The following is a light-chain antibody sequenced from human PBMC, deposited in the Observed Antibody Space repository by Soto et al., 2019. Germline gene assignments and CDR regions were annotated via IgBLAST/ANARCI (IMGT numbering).Light chain of an antibody. Sequence: EIVMTQSPATLSVSPGERATLSCRASQTVSINLAWYHQKPVQAPRLLIYGASTRATGVPSRFSGSGSGTDFTLTISGLQPEDFGTYFCQQTYSYPHSFGQGTKVDIK. CDR1: QTVSIN. V-gene: IGKV3D-15*01. J-gene: IGKJ1*01. CDR3: QQTYSYPHS. CDR2: GAS.